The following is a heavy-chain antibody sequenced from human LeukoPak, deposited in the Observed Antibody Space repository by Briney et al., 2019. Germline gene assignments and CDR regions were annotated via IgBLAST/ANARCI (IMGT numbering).Heavy chain of an antibody. V-gene: IGHV4-34*01. J-gene: IGHJ3*02. CDR2: INHSGST. D-gene: IGHD4-17*01. CDR3: ARDYGDYVAFDI. CDR1: GGSFSGYY. Sequence: SETLSLTCAVYGGSFSGYYWSWIRQPPGKGLEWIGEINHSGSTNYNPSLKSRVTISVDTSKNQFSLQLNSVTPEDTAVYYCARDYGDYVAFDIWGQGTMVTVSS.